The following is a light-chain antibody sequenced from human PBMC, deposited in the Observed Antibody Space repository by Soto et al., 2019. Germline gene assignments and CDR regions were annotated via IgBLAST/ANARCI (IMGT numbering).Light chain of an antibody. CDR2: DAS. J-gene: IGKJ4*01. V-gene: IGKV1D-13*01. CDR1: QGIARA. CDR3: QQFSNYPLT. Sequence: AIHLTQSPSSLSATVGDSVTITCRASQGIARALAWYQQKPRKAPKLLIYDASSLESGVPSRFSGSGYVTDFTLTITSLQPEDFATYYCQQFSNYPLTFGGGTKVEIK.